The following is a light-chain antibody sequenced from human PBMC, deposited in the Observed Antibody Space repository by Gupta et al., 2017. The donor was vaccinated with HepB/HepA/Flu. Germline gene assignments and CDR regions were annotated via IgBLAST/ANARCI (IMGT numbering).Light chain of an antibody. J-gene: IGKJ5*01. Sequence: EIVLTQSPATLSLSPGERATLSCRASQSVSSYLAWYQQKPGQAPRLLIYDASNRDTGIPARFSGSGSGKDVTLSISSREQEDFAGYYCQQRSNWPPITFGQGTRFDIK. CDR2: DAS. CDR1: QSVSSY. V-gene: IGKV3-11*01. CDR3: QQRSNWPPIT.